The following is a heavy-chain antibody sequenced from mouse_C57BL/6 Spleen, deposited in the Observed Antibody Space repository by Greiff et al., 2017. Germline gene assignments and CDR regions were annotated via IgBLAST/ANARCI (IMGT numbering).Heavy chain of an antibody. CDR2: IRLKSDNYAT. V-gene: IGHV6-3*01. Sequence: EVKVEESGGGLVQPGGSMKLSCVASGFTFSNYWMNWVRQSPEKGLEWVAQIRLKSDNYATHYAESVKGRFTISRDDSKSSVYLQMNNLRAEDTGIYYCTGGYGSSYSAYWGQGTLVTVSA. CDR1: GFTFSNYW. CDR3: TGGYGSSYSAY. J-gene: IGHJ3*01. D-gene: IGHD1-1*01.